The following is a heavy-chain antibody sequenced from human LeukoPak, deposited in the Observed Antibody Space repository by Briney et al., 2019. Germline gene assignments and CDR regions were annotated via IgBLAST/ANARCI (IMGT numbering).Heavy chain of an antibody. CDR3: ARGGMGGSGSYYPFDY. CDR1: GGSISSYY. Sequence: SETLSLTCTVSGGSISSYYWSWIRQPPGKGLEWIGYIYYSGSTNYNPSLKSRVTISVDTSKNQFSLKLSSVTAADTAVYYCARGGMGGSGSYYPFDYWGQGTLVAVSS. CDR2: IYYSGST. D-gene: IGHD3-10*01. V-gene: IGHV4-59*01. J-gene: IGHJ4*02.